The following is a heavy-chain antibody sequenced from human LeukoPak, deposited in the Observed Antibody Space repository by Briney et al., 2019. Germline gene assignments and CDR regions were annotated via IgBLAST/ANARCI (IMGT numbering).Heavy chain of an antibody. V-gene: IGHV1-69*04. CDR3: ARDQGVTDPPPYGLDV. J-gene: IGHJ6*02. D-gene: IGHD3-10*01. CDR2: IIPILDMA. CDR1: GGTFSSYA. Sequence: SVKVSCKASGGTFSSYAISWVRQAPGQGLECMGRIIPILDMATYAQKFQGRVTITADKSTSTAYMELSSLSSEDTAVYYCARDQGVTDPPPYGLDVWGQGTTVTVSS.